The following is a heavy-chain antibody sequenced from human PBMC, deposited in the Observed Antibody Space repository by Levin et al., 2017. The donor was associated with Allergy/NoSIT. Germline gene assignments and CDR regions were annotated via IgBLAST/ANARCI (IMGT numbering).Heavy chain of an antibody. J-gene: IGHJ4*02. D-gene: IGHD6-13*01. CDR1: GFIFRNYV. CDR2: ICGSGDSA. V-gene: IGHV3-23*01. CDR3: AKKFDGGSSWYAFDH. Sequence: LSLTCAASGFIFRNYVMTWLRQSPRKGLEWVSSICGSGDSAYYADSVKGRFTVSRDNSKNTLYLQMSSLCAEDTAVYYCAKKFDGGSSWYAFDHWGQGSLVTVSS.